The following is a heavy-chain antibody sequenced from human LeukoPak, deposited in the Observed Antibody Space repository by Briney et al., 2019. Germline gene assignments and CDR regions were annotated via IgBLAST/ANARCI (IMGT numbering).Heavy chain of an antibody. CDR2: IYSTGST. V-gene: IGHV4-59*01. CDR1: GVSISGYY. CDR3: ARDHTVMAFDY. Sequence: SETLSLTCTVSGVSISGYYWSWIRQPPGKGLEWIGFIYSTGSTNYNPSLKSRVTISLDTSKNHFSLKLTSVTAADTALYYCARDHTVMAFDYWGQGTLVTVSS. J-gene: IGHJ4*02. D-gene: IGHD5-18*01.